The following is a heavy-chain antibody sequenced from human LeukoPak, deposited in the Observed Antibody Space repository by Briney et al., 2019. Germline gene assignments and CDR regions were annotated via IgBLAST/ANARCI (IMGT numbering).Heavy chain of an antibody. D-gene: IGHD3-10*01. Sequence: ASVKVSCKASGYTFTSYGISWVRQAPGQGLEWMGWISAYNGNTNYAQKLQGRVTMTTDTSTGTAYMELRSLRSDDTAVHYCARDKYYGSGNYYYYYMDVWGKGTTVTISS. CDR1: GYTFTSYG. J-gene: IGHJ6*03. CDR2: ISAYNGNT. CDR3: ARDKYYGSGNYYYYYMDV. V-gene: IGHV1-18*01.